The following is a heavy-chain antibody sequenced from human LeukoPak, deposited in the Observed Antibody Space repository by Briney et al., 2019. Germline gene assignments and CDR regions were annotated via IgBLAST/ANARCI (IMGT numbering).Heavy chain of an antibody. V-gene: IGHV4-34*01. CDR1: GGSFSGYY. D-gene: IGHD6-6*01. J-gene: IGHJ2*01. CDR3: ASSNIAARDWHFDL. CDR2: INHSGST. Sequence: ETLSLTCAVYGGSFSGYYWSWIRQPPGKGLEWIGEINHSGSTNYNPSLKSRVTMSVDTSKNQFSLKLSSVTAADTAVYYCASSNIAARDWHFDLWGRGTLVTVSS.